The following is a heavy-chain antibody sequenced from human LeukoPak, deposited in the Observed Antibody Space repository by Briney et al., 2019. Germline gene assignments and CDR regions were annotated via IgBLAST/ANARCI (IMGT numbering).Heavy chain of an antibody. CDR3: ARSLGCTGLTCSPTWGRYYYAMYV. Sequence: PGGSLRLSCVASGLTFSSHALTWVRRTPARGLEWVAAISGGGGNPYYADSLKGRFTIPRDKSRTTPFLQLTSLRAEDTAFYYCARSLGCTGLTCSPTWGRYYYAMYVWGRGTRTTVS. D-gene: IGHD3-16*01. V-gene: IGHV3-23*01. CDR1: GLTFSSHA. J-gene: IGHJ6*02. CDR2: ISGGGGNP.